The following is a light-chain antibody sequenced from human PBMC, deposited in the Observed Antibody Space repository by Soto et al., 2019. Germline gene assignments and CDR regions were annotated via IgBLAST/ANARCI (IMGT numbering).Light chain of an antibody. Sequence: EIVLTQSPATLSLSPGERATLSCRASQSISNFLAWYQHKPGQAPRLLIYDASNRATDIPARFSGGGSGTDFTLTISSLEPEDFAVYYCQQRSSWPGTFGQVTKLEIK. J-gene: IGKJ2*01. CDR3: QQRSSWPGT. CDR2: DAS. V-gene: IGKV3-11*01. CDR1: QSISNF.